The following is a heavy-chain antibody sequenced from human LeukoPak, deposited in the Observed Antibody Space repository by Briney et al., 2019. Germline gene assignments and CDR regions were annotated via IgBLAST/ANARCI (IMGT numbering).Heavy chain of an antibody. CDR2: IKQDGSEK. D-gene: IGHD3-9*01. J-gene: IGHJ4*02. CDR3: AREYNQGLYFDWLSTSYYFDY. V-gene: IGHV3-7*01. CDR1: GFTFSSYW. Sequence: GGSLRLSCAASGFTFSSYWMSWVRQAPGKGLEWVANIKQDGSEKYYVDSVKGRFTISRDNAKNSLYLHMNSLRAEDTAVYYCAREYNQGLYFDWLSTSYYFDYWGQGTLVTVSS.